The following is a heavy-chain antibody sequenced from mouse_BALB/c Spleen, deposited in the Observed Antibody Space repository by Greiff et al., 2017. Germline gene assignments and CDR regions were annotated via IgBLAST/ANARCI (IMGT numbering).Heavy chain of an antibody. J-gene: IGHJ3*01. CDR3: ARGGDYDEDWFAY. CDR2: IYPYNGGT. CDR1: GYTFTDYN. Sequence: VQLQQSGPELVKPGASVKISCKASGYTFTDYNMHWVKQSHGKSLEWIGYIYPYNGGTGYNQKFKSKATLTVDNSSSTAYMELRSLTSEDSAVYYCARGGDYDEDWFAYWGQGTLVTVSA. V-gene: IGHV1S29*02. D-gene: IGHD2-4*01.